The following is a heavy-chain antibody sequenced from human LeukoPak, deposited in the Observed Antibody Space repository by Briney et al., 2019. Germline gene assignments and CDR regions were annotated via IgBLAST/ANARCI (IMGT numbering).Heavy chain of an antibody. CDR2: IRQDGNWR. V-gene: IGHV3-7*01. CDR1: GFTFSSYA. J-gene: IGHJ4*02. D-gene: IGHD3-16*01. Sequence: GGSLRLSCAASGFTFSSYAMSWVRQAPGKGLEWVAHIRQDGNWRHHVDSVEGRFTISRDNAKNSLYLQMNSPRVEDTAVYYCARFGDPSTTLDYWGQGTRVTVSS. CDR3: ARFGDPSTTLDY.